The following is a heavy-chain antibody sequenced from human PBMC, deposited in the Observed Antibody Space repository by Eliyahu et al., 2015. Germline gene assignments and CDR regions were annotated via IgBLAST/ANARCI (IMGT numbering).Heavy chain of an antibody. CDR2: IHPSGGST. CDR1: GYTFTSYY. Sequence: QVQLVQSGAEVKKPGASVKVSCKASGYTFTSYYMHWVRQAPGQGLGVMGIIHPSGGSTSYAQKFQGRVTMTRDTSTSTVYMELSSLRSEDTAVYYCARGLRWGWFDPWGQGTLVTVSS. D-gene: IGHD1-26*01. V-gene: IGHV1-46*03. CDR3: ARGLRWGWFDP. J-gene: IGHJ5*02.